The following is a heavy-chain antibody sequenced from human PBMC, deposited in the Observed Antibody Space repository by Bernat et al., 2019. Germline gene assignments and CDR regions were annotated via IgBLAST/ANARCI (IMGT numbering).Heavy chain of an antibody. V-gene: IGHV4-39*01. D-gene: IGHD5-12*01. CDR1: GGSMSSSSSY. CDR3: ARQGSSTSGYWA. J-gene: IGHJ4*03. Sequence: QLQLQESGPGLVKPSETLSLTCTVSGGSMSSSSSYWGWIRQPPGKGLEWIGNIYYSGSTSYNPSLKTRVTISVDTSKNQFSLKLSFVSAADTAVYYCARQGSSTSGYWAWGQGTLVNVSS. CDR2: IYYSGST.